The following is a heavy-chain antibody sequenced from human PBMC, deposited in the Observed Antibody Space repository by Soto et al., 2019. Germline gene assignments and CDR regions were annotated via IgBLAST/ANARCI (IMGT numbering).Heavy chain of an antibody. J-gene: IGHJ4*02. D-gene: IGHD5-18*01. CDR2: IYDDGAT. CDR1: GFAVSTDY. V-gene: IGHV3-53*01. Sequence: GGSLRLSCAAPGFAVSTDYLIWVRQAPGMGLECVSVIYDDGATYYADSVRGRFTISRDNSKNTLYLQMNSLRAEDTAVYFCARGALYSYGSYFDCWGQGTLVTVSS. CDR3: ARGALYSYGSYFDC.